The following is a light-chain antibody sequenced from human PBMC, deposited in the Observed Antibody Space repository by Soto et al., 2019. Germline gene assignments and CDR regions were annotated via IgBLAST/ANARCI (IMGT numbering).Light chain of an antibody. CDR1: NIDSKS. Sequence: SYELTQAPSVSVAPGETAIITCGGNNIDSKSVHWYQRKPGQAPVLVIYYDSDRPSGIPERFSGSNSGNTATLTISRVEAGDEADYYCQVWDSSSDHVVFGGGTKVTVL. J-gene: IGLJ2*01. CDR3: QVWDSSSDHVV. CDR2: YDS. V-gene: IGLV3-21*04.